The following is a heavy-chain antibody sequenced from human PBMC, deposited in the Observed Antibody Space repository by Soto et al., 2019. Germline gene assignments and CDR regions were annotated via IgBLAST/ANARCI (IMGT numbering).Heavy chain of an antibody. D-gene: IGHD1-26*01. CDR1: GFTFSSYA. CDR2: ISGSGSST. J-gene: IGHJ4*02. CDR3: AKGGGSYYYGARAFDY. Sequence: EVQLLESGGGLVQPGGSLRLSCAASGFTFSSYAMSWVRQAPGKGLEWVSAISGSGSSTYYADSVKGRFTISRDNSKNTLYLQMNSLRAEDTAVYYCAKGGGSYYYGARAFDYWGQGTLVTVSS. V-gene: IGHV3-23*01.